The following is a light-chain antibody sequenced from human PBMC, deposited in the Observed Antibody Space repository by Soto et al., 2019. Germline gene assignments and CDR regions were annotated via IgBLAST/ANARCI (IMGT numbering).Light chain of an antibody. CDR2: IND. V-gene: IGLV1-44*01. CDR1: RSNIGSNP. J-gene: IGLJ1*01. CDR3: ASWDDRLKGYV. Sequence: QSVLTQPPSASGTPGQRVVISCSGGRSNIGSNPVYWYQQFPGTAPKLLIYINDQRPSGVPDRFSGSASGTSGSRAISGLLSDDEADYYCASWDDRLKGYVFGTGTKLTVL.